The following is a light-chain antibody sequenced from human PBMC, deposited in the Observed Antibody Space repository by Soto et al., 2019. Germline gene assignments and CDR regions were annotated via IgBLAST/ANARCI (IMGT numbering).Light chain of an antibody. CDR3: QQYENIPLT. CDR1: QDINNY. Sequence: DIQMTQSPSSLSASVGDRVTRTCRSSQDINNYLNWFQQKPGKAPILLIYDASNLETGVPSRFSGSGSGADFTFTISSLQPEDIATYYCQQYENIPLTFGGGTKVDIK. J-gene: IGKJ4*01. CDR2: DAS. V-gene: IGKV1-33*01.